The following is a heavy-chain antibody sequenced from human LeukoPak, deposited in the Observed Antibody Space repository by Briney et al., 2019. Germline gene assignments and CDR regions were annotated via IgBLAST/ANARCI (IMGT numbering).Heavy chain of an antibody. Sequence: AETLSLTCAVSGGSISSNNWWSWVRPPAGKGLEWIGEVYHSGSTSYNPSLLSRVTISVDKSKNQFSLEMRSVTAADTAVYYCARDVTRQVMVVWGQGTTVTVSS. CDR3: ARDVTRQVMVV. D-gene: IGHD2-15*01. CDR2: VYHSGST. J-gene: IGHJ6*02. CDR1: GGSISSNNW. V-gene: IGHV4-4*02.